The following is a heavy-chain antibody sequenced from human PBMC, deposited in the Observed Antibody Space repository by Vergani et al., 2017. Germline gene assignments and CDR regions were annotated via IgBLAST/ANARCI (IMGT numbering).Heavy chain of an antibody. Sequence: EVQPVESGGGLVKPGGSLRLSCTTSGFTFSSAWMSWVRQAPGKGLEWVARIRPRTDGEKTDYAAPVKGRFTISRDDSKNTLYLQMNSLKTEDTAVYYCPTPSQWDLRYSLDYWGQGTLVTVSS. D-gene: IGHD3-9*01. CDR2: IRPRTDGEKT. CDR1: GFTFSSAW. V-gene: IGHV3-15*01. CDR3: PTPSQWDLRYSLDY. J-gene: IGHJ4*02.